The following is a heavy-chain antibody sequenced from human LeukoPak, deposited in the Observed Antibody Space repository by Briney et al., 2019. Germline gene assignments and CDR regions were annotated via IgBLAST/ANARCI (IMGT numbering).Heavy chain of an antibody. V-gene: IGHV3-23*01. Sequence: GGSLRLSCAVSGLTFTNAWMSWVRQAPGKGLEWVSAISGSGAKTYYADSVKGRFTISRDNSRNTLYLQMNSLRVEDTAVYYCAQGDSYYDFLLSVWGQGTMVTVSS. CDR3: AQGDSYYDFLLSV. CDR1: GLTFTNAW. CDR2: ISGSGAKT. D-gene: IGHD3-3*01. J-gene: IGHJ3*01.